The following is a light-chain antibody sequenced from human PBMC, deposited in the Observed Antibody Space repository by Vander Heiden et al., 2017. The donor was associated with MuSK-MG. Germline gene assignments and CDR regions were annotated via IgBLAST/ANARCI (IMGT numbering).Light chain of an antibody. Sequence: DIQMTQSPSSLSASVGDRVTITCQASQDISNYLNWYQQKPGKAPKLLIYDASNLETGVPSRFSGSGSGTDFTFTISILHPEDIATYYCQQDDNLPFTFGHGTKVDIK. CDR3: QQDDNLPFT. V-gene: IGKV1-33*01. J-gene: IGKJ3*01. CDR1: QDISNY. CDR2: DAS.